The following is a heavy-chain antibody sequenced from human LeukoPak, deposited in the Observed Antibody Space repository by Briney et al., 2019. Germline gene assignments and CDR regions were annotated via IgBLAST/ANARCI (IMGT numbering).Heavy chain of an antibody. Sequence: PSETLSLTCTVSGDSIRNHYWSWIRQPPREGLECIGVIHYSGSTNYNPSVKSRVTISVDTPKNQFSLKLNSVTAADTAVYFCARVSLSGYCSGASCYFDYWGHGTLVTVPS. CDR2: IHYSGST. V-gene: IGHV4-59*11. J-gene: IGHJ4*01. D-gene: IGHD2-15*01. CDR1: GDSIRNHY. CDR3: ARVSLSGYCSGASCYFDY.